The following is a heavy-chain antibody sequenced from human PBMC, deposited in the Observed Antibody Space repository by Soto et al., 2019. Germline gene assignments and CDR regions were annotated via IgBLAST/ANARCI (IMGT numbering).Heavy chain of an antibody. CDR3: TRERGPYYTDI. CDR2: ISGDGTYT. D-gene: IGHD3-22*01. Sequence: EVQLMESGGGLVQPGGSLRLPCVVSGFSFSDYWMQWVRQAPGKGPVWVSRISGDGTYTAYADSVKGRFTISRDNAKNILYLQMHSLRDDDTAVYYCTRERGPYYTDIWGQGTLVTVSS. J-gene: IGHJ4*02. V-gene: IGHV3-74*01. CDR1: GFSFSDYW.